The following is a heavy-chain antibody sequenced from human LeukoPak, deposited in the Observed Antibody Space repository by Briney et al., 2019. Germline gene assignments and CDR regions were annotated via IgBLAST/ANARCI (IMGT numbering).Heavy chain of an antibody. J-gene: IGHJ4*02. D-gene: IGHD1-26*01. CDR1: GYSISTGYY. Sequence: PSETLSLTCSVSGYSISTGYYWGWIRQPPGKGPEWIGYVYHSGYTYYNPSLQSRVTISEDTSKNQFSLNLSSLTAEDTAVYYCARAQWEQPFDYWGQGTLVTVSS. CDR2: VYHSGYT. CDR3: ARAQWEQPFDY. V-gene: IGHV4-38-2*02.